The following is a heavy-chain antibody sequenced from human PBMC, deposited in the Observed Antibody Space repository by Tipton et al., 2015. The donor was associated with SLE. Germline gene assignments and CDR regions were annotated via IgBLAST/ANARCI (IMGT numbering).Heavy chain of an antibody. CDR3: AGDVDTGFAA. Sequence: RSLRLSCAASGFTFSSYAMHWVRQAPGKGLEWVAVISYDGSNKYYADSVKGRFTISRDNSKNTLYLQMNSLRAEDTAVYYCAGDVDTGFAAWGQGTLVTVSS. J-gene: IGHJ5*02. D-gene: IGHD5-18*01. CDR1: GFTFSSYA. CDR2: ISYDGSNK. V-gene: IGHV3-30-3*01.